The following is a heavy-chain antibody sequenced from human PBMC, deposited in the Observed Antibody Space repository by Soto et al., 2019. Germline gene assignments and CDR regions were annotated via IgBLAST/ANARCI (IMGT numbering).Heavy chain of an antibody. V-gene: IGHV4-34*01. Sequence: SETLSLTCAVYGGSFSGYYWNWIRQPPGKGLEWIGEIDHSGYTYYNPSLKSRVTISVDTSKNQFSLKLSSVTAADTAVYYCARVGGHYGDYFWFDPWGQGTLVTVSS. CDR2: IDHSGYT. D-gene: IGHD4-17*01. CDR1: GGSFSGYY. CDR3: ARVGGHYGDYFWFDP. J-gene: IGHJ5*02.